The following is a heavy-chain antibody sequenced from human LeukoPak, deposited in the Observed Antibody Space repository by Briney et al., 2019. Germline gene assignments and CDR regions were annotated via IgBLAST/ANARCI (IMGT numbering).Heavy chain of an antibody. CDR3: ARDFRSPITIFGVVINYYFDY. Sequence: QSGGSLRLSCAASGFTFSSYSMNWVRQAPGKGLEWVSYISSSSSTIYYADSVKGRFPISRDNAKNSLYLQMNSLRAEDTAVYYCARDFRSPITIFGVVINYYFDYWGQGTLVTVSS. V-gene: IGHV3-48*01. CDR2: ISSSSSTI. CDR1: GFTFSSYS. J-gene: IGHJ4*02. D-gene: IGHD3-3*01.